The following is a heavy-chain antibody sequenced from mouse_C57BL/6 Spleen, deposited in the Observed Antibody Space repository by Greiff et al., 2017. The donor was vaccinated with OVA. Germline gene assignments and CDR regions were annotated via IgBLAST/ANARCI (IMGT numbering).Heavy chain of an antibody. V-gene: IGHV1-81*01. Sequence: VQLVESGAELARPGASVKLSCKASGYTFTSYGISWVKQRTGQGLEWIGEIYPRSGNTYYNEKFKGKATLTADKSSSTAYMELRSLTSEDSAVYVCARGARATWEYYYAMDYWGQGTSVTVSS. CDR3: ARGARATWEYYYAMDY. J-gene: IGHJ4*01. CDR1: GYTFTSYG. D-gene: IGHD3-3*01. CDR2: IYPRSGNT.